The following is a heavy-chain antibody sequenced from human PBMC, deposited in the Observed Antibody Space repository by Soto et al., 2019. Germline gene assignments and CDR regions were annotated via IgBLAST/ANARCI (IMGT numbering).Heavy chain of an antibody. D-gene: IGHD1-26*01. CDR2: INHSGST. V-gene: IGHV4-34*01. CDR3: ASSGSYERFGFLSY. CDR1: GGSFSGYY. Sequence: QVQLQQWGAGLLKPSETLSLTCAVYGGSFSGYYWSWIRQPPGKGLEWIGEINHSGSTNYNPSLKSRVTISVDTSKNQFFLKLSSVTAADTAVYYCASSGSYERFGFLSYWGQGTLVTVSS. J-gene: IGHJ4*02.